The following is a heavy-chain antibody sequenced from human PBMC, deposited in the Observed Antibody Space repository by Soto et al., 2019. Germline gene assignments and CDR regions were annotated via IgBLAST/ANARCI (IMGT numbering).Heavy chain of an antibody. D-gene: IGHD3-10*01. CDR3: ARGVSSGVDY. Sequence: QVKLVQSGAEVREPGASVKVSCKASGYSFTSLDINWVRQTAGQGLEWMGWMQPSTGRTGYAQKFQGRVTMTRDTYINTAYMELTTLTSDDTALYFCARGVSSGVDYWGQGTLVTVSS. CDR1: GYSFTSLD. V-gene: IGHV1-8*01. J-gene: IGHJ4*02. CDR2: MQPSTGRT.